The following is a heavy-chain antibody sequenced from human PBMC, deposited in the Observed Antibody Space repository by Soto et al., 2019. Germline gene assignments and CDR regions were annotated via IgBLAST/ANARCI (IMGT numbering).Heavy chain of an antibody. CDR2: TSAYNGNT. V-gene: IGHV1-18*01. J-gene: IGHJ6*02. CDR3: ARRQWLVGGYYYGMDV. CDR1: GYTFTSYG. Sequence: QVQLVQSGAEVKKPGASVKVSCKVSGYTFTSYGISWVRQAPGQGLEWMGWTSAYNGNTNYAQKLQGRVTMTTDTSTSTAYMELRSLRSDDTGVYYCARRQWLVGGYYYGMDVWGQGTTVTVSS. D-gene: IGHD6-19*01.